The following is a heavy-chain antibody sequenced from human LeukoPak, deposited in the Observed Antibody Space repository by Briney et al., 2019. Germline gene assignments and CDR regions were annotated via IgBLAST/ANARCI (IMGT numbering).Heavy chain of an antibody. V-gene: IGHV4-30-4*01. D-gene: IGHD3-10*01. Sequence: SQTLSLTCTVSDDSIRSGDYYWSWIRQPPGKGLEWIGYIYYSGSTNYSPSLKSRVIISIDTSRNQFSLRLNSVTAADTAVYYCVRGVWYGELPPDYWGQGTLVTVSS. CDR1: DDSIRSGDYY. J-gene: IGHJ4*02. CDR2: IYYSGST. CDR3: VRGVWYGELPPDY.